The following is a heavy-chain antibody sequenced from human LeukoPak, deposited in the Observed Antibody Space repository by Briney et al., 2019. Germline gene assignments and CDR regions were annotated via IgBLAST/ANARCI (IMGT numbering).Heavy chain of an antibody. CDR3: ARQGRPGYFDC. J-gene: IGHJ4*02. V-gene: IGHV4-34*01. Sequence: SETLSLTCAVYGGSFSGYYWSWIRQPPGKGLEWIGEINHSGSTTYNPSPKSRVTISVDTSKNQFSLKLSSVTAADTAVYYCARQGRPGYFDCWGQGRLVTVCS. CDR2: INHSGST. CDR1: GGSFSGYY.